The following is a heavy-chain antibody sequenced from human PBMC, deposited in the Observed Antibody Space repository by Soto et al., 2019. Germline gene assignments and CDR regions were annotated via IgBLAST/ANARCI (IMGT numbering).Heavy chain of an antibody. CDR1: GVTVSSNY. D-gene: IGHD2-21*01. J-gene: IGHJ6*02. Sequence: GGSLRLSCAASGVTVSSNYMSWVRQAPGKGLEWVSVIYSGGSTYYADSVKGRFTISRDNSKNTLYLQMNSLRAEDTAVYYCARESRVKGYYYYGMDVWGQGTTVTVSS. V-gene: IGHV3-53*01. CDR2: IYSGGST. CDR3: ARESRVKGYYYYGMDV.